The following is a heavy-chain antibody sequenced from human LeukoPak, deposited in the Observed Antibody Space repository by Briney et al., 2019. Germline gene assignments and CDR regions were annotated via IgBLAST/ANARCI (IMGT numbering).Heavy chain of an antibody. CDR2: IIPIFGTA. D-gene: IGHD1-26*01. V-gene: IGHV1-69*13. J-gene: IGHJ4*02. Sequence: GASVKVSCKASGGTFSSYAISWVRQAPGQGLEWMGGIIPIFGTANYAQKSQGRVTITADESTSTAYMELSSLRSEDAAVYYCARDSGSGNNDYWGQGTLVTVSS. CDR1: GGTFSSYA. CDR3: ARDSGSGNNDY.